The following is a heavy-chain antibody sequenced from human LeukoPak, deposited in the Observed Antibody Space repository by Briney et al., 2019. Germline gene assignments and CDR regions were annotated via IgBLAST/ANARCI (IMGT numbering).Heavy chain of an antibody. J-gene: IGHJ3*02. CDR1: GGSISSYY. CDR2: IYTSGST. D-gene: IGHD3-10*01. V-gene: IGHV4-4*07. CDR3: ARDAIRLRLLWFGESKKIDAFDI. Sequence: PSETLSLTCTVSGGSISSYYWSWIRQPAGKGLEWIGRIYTSGSTNYNPSLKSRVTMSVDTSKNQFSLKLSSVTAADTAVYYCARDAIRLRLLWFGESKKIDAFDIWGQGTMVTVSS.